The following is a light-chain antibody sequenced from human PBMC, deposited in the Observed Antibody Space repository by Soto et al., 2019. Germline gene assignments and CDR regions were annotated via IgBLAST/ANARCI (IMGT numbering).Light chain of an antibody. V-gene: IGKV1-9*01. J-gene: IGKJ3*01. CDR1: QGISSY. Sequence: EIQLTQSPSFLSASVGDRVTITCRASQGISSYLAWYQQKPGKAPKLLIYAASTLQSGVPSRFSGSGSGTEFTLTISSLQPEDFATYYCQKLNSYPRTFGPGTKVDIK. CDR3: QKLNSYPRT. CDR2: AAS.